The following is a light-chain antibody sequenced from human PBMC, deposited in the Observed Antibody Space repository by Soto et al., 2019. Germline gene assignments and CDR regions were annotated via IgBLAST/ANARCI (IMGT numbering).Light chain of an antibody. J-gene: IGKJ2*01. CDR3: QQRDNWPPYT. Sequence: EIVLTQSPATLSLSPGERATLSCRASQSVNSYLAWYQQKPGQAPRLLIYDASNRATGIPARFSGSGSGTDFTLTISSLEPEDFAVYYCQQRDNWPPYTFGQGTKLKIK. V-gene: IGKV3-11*01. CDR1: QSVNSY. CDR2: DAS.